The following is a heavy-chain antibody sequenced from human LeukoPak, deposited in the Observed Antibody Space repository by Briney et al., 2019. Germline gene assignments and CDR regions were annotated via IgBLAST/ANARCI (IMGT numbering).Heavy chain of an antibody. CDR2: IYYSGST. Sequence: KPSETLSLTCTVSGGSISSYYWSWIRQPPGKGLEWIGYIYYSGSTNYNPSLKSRVTISVDTSKNQFSLKLSSVTAADTAVYYCARVPAYYDLWSGYVYYGMDVWGQGTTVTVSS. CDR1: GGSISSYY. D-gene: IGHD3-3*01. J-gene: IGHJ6*02. CDR3: ARVPAYYDLWSGYVYYGMDV. V-gene: IGHV4-59*01.